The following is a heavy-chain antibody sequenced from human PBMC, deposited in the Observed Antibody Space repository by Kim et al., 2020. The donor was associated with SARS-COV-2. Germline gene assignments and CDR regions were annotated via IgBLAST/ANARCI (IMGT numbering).Heavy chain of an antibody. J-gene: IGHJ3*02. CDR1: GFTFSNAW. CDR3: TTEIIFPEHSYGYGAFDI. Sequence: GGSLRLSCAASGFTFSNAWMSWVRQAPGKGLEWVGRIKSKTDGGTTDYAAPVKGRFTISRDDSKNTLYLQMNSLKTEDTAVYYCTTEIIFPEHSYGYGAFDIWGQGTMVTVSS. CDR2: IKSKTDGGTT. V-gene: IGHV3-15*01. D-gene: IGHD5-18*01.